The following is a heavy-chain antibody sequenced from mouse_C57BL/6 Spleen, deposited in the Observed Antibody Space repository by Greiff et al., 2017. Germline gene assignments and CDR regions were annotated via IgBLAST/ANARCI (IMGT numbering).Heavy chain of an antibody. J-gene: IGHJ1*03. Sequence: QVQLQQPGAELVKPGASVKMSCKASGYTFTSYWITWVKQRPGQGLEWIGDIYPGSGSTNYNEKFKSKATLTVDTSSSTAYMQLSSLTSEDSAVYYGARGGYSYSNYGYFDVWGTGTTVTVSS. V-gene: IGHV1-55*01. CDR2: IYPGSGST. CDR3: ARGGYSYSNYGYFDV. CDR1: GYTFTSYW. D-gene: IGHD2-12*01.